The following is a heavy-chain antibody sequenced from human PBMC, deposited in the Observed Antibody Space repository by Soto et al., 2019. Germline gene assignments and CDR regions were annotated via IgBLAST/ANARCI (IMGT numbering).Heavy chain of an antibody. CDR1: GFTFSSYS. CDR3: ARVYGPLYGDRPDY. D-gene: IGHD4-17*01. CDR2: ISSSSSYI. V-gene: IGHV3-21*01. J-gene: IGHJ4*02. Sequence: EVQLVESGGGLVKPGGSLRLSCAASGFTFSSYSMNWVRQAPGKGLEWVSSISSSSSYIYYADSVKGRFTISRDNAKNSLYLQMNSLRAEDTAVYYCARVYGPLYGDRPDYWGQGTLVTVSS.